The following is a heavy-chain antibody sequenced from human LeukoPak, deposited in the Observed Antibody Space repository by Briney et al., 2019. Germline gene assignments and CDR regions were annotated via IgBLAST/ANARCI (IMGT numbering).Heavy chain of an antibody. CDR3: ASYDFWSGYLIY. Sequence: PGGSLRLSCAASGFTFSSYAMHWVRQAPGKGLEWVAVIWHDGSEKYYGDSVKGRFTISRDDSKNTLHLQMNSLRAEDTAVYYCASYDFWSGYLIYWGQGTLVTVSS. J-gene: IGHJ4*02. D-gene: IGHD3-3*01. CDR2: IWHDGSEK. V-gene: IGHV3-33*08. CDR1: GFTFSSYA.